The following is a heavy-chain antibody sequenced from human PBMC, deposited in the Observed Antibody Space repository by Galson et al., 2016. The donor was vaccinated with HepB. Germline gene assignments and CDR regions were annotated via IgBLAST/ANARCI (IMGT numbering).Heavy chain of an antibody. D-gene: IGHD3-9*01. J-gene: IGHJ4*02. CDR1: DNTFSKDY. V-gene: IGHV1-46*01. Sequence: SCKASDNTFSKDYIHWVRQAPGQGLQWLGTIHPSGAYTTYAQRFDGRVTMTRDTATNTVYMELRALTSKDTAVYYCARANYNLLTGYYSGLDHWGQGTLVTVSS. CDR3: ARANYNLLTGYYSGLDH. CDR2: IHPSGAYT.